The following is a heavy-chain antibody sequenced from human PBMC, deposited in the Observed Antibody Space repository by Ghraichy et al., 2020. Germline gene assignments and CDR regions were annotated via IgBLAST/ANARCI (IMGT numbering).Heavy chain of an antibody. CDR3: ASFNYYGSGSYAFDY. CDR2: IYYSGST. D-gene: IGHD3-10*01. J-gene: IGHJ4*02. CDR1: GGSISSYY. V-gene: IGHV4-59*01. Sequence: SQTLSLTCTVSGGSISSYYWSWIRQPPGKGLEWIGYIYYSGSTNYNPSLKSRVTISVDTSKNQFSLKLSSVTAADTAVYYCASFNYYGSGSYAFDYWGQGTLVTVSS.